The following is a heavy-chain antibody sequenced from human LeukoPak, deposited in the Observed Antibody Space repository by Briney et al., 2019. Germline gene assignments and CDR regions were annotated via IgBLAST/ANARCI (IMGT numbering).Heavy chain of an antibody. D-gene: IGHD1-26*01. V-gene: IGHV1-8*01. Sequence: ASVKVSCKASGYTFTSYDINWVRQATGQGLEWMGWMNPNSGNTGYAQKFQGRVTITADKSTSTAYMELSSLRSEDTAVYYCARETGSGSYYSASWFDPWGQGTLVTVSS. J-gene: IGHJ5*02. CDR3: ARETGSGSYYSASWFDP. CDR2: MNPNSGNT. CDR1: GYTFTSYD.